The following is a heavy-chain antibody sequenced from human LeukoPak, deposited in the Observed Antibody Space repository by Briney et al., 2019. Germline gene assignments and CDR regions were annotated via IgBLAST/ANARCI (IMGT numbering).Heavy chain of an antibody. CDR3: AKADTAMIDSKVYFDY. Sequence: GGSLRLSCAASGFTLSSYEMNWVRQAPGKGLEWVSYISSSGSTIYYADSVKGGFTISRDNSKNTVYLQMNSLRDEDTAVYYCAKADTAMIDSKVYFDYWGQGTLVTVSS. V-gene: IGHV3-48*03. CDR2: ISSSGSTI. D-gene: IGHD5-18*01. J-gene: IGHJ4*02. CDR1: GFTLSSYE.